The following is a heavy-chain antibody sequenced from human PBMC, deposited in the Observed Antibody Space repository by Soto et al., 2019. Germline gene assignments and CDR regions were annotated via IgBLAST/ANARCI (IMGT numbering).Heavy chain of an antibody. V-gene: IGHV5-51*01. Sequence: GESLKISCQASGYRFSNYWIDWVRQMPGKGLEWLGIIYPDDSDTRYSPSFQGQVTISVDKSISTAYLQWSSLKASDTAIYYCARKEYNGPPTFDYWGPGTLVTVYS. CDR3: ARKEYNGPPTFDY. CDR2: IYPDDSDT. CDR1: GYRFSNYW. D-gene: IGHD6-6*01. J-gene: IGHJ4*02.